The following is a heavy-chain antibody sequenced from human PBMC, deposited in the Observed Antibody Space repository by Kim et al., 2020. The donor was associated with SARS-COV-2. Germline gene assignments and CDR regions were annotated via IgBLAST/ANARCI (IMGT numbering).Heavy chain of an antibody. J-gene: IGHJ4*02. Sequence: YNPSLQSRVTISVDTSKNQFSLKLSSVTAADTAVYYCARQGAVGATKVDYWGQGTLVTVSS. D-gene: IGHD1-26*01. CDR3: ARQGAVGATKVDY. V-gene: IGHV4-39*01.